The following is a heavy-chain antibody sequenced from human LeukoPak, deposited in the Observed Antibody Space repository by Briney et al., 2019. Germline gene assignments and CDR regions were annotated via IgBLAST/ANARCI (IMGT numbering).Heavy chain of an antibody. V-gene: IGHV3-30*02. CDR2: IWSDGNNR. J-gene: IGHJ6*03. CDR3: AKDPGASVSGFHMDV. CDR1: GFTFRNYG. Sequence: TGGSLRLSCATSGFTFRNYGMHWVRQATGQGLEWVSFIWSDGNNRFYADSVKGRFTISRDNSKNMLYLQMDSLRPEDTAVYYCAKDPGASVSGFHMDVWGKGTTVIVSS. D-gene: IGHD2-8*02.